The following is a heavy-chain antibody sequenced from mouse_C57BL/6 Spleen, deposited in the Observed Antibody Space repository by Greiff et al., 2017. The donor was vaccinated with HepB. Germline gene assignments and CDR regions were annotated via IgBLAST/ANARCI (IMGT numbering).Heavy chain of an antibody. D-gene: IGHD2-5*01. Sequence: QVQLQQPGAELVKPGASVKVSCKASGYTFTSYWMHWVKQRPGQGLEWIGRINTSDSDTNYNQKLKGKATLTVDKSSSTAYMQLSSLTSADSAVYYYAIRGYSNYYWYFDVWGTGTTVTVSS. CDR2: INTSDSDT. CDR1: GYTFTSYW. J-gene: IGHJ1*03. V-gene: IGHV1-74*01. CDR3: AIRGYSNYYWYFDV.